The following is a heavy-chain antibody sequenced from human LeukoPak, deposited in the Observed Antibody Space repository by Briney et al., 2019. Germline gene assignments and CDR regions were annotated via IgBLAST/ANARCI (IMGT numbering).Heavy chain of an antibody. J-gene: IGHJ4*02. CDR3: ARASRLVGQQPVLGYFDY. CDR1: GGSISSYY. V-gene: IGHV4-59*01. Sequence: SETLSLTCTVSGGSISSYYWSWVRQPPGKGLEWIGYIYYSGSTNYNPSLKSRVTMSVDTSKNQFSLSLSSVTAADTAVYYCARASRLVGQQPVLGYFDYWGQGTLVTVSS. CDR2: IYYSGST. D-gene: IGHD6-13*01.